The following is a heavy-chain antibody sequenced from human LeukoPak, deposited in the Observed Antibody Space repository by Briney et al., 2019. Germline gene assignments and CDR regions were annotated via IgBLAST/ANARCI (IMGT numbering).Heavy chain of an antibody. D-gene: IGHD3-10*01. Sequence: GGSLRLSCAASGFTFSDHPMNWVRQAPGEGLEWVSYISGGSDSIYYADSVKGRFTISRDNAKNSLYLQMNSLRDEDTAVYYCARLGLWFGSGGYYFDYWGQGILVTVSS. J-gene: IGHJ4*02. CDR3: ARLGLWFGSGGYYFDY. V-gene: IGHV3-48*02. CDR1: GFTFSDHP. CDR2: ISGGSDSI.